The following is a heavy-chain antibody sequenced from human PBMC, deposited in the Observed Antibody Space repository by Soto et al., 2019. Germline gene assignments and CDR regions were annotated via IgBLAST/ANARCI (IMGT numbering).Heavy chain of an antibody. CDR1: GRTFRSYA. CDR2: IDGSGGIT. Sequence: PGGSLRLSCVVSGRTFRSYAMSWVRQAPGEGLEWVSTIDGSGGITYHADSVKGRFTISRDNSRNTVYLQMNSLRGDDTALYYCVKNSGWFNTWGQGALVTVSS. CDR3: VKNSGWFNT. J-gene: IGHJ5*02. D-gene: IGHD3-10*01. V-gene: IGHV3-23*01.